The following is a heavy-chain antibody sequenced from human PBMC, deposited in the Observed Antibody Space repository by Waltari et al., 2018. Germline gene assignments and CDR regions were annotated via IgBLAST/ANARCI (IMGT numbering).Heavy chain of an antibody. V-gene: IGHV4-39*07. CDR3: ARGSITIFGVDARGFDY. D-gene: IGHD3-3*01. CDR2: IFYSWST. CDR1: GGSISSSSYY. J-gene: IGHJ4*02. Sequence: QLQLQESGPGLVKPSETLSLTCTVSGGSISSSSYYWGWIRQPPGKGLEWIGSIFYSWSTYYNPALKSRVTISVDTSKNQFSLKLSSVTAADTAVYYCARGSITIFGVDARGFDYWGQGTLVTVSS.